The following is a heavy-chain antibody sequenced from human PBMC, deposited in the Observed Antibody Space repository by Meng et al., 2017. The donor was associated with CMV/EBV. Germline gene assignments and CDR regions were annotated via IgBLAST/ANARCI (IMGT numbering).Heavy chain of an antibody. CDR1: GFTFSSYA. Sequence: GESLKISCAASGFTFSSYAMHWVRQAPGKGLEWVAVISYDGSNKYYADSVKGRFTISRDNSKNTLYLQMNSLRAEDTAVYYCARVGPRVTFVGFSFDFWGLGTLVTVSS. CDR2: ISYDGSNK. J-gene: IGHJ4*02. V-gene: IGHV3-30*04. D-gene: IGHD3/OR15-3a*01. CDR3: ARVGPRVTFVGFSFDF.